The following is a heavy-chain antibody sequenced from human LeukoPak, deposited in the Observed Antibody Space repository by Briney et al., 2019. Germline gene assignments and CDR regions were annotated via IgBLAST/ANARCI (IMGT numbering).Heavy chain of an antibody. V-gene: IGHV4-34*01. CDR2: INHSGST. CDR1: GGSFSGYY. D-gene: IGHD6-13*01. CDR3: ARGQYVGYSSSWSIHYYYYGMDV. Sequence: SETLSLTCAVYGGSFSGYYWSWIRQPPGKGLEWIGEINHSGSTNYNPSLKSRVTMSVDTSKNQFSLKLSSVTAADTAVYYCARGQYVGYSSSWSIHYYYYGMDVWGQGTTVTVSS. J-gene: IGHJ6*02.